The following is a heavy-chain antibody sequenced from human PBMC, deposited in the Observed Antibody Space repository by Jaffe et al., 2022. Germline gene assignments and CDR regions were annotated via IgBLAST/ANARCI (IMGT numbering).Heavy chain of an antibody. CDR1: GFTFGDYA. V-gene: IGHV3-49*04. CDR3: TGGGSVRADPYY. Sequence: EVQLVESGGGLVQPGRSLRLSCTASGFTFGDYAMSWVRQAPGKGLEWVGFIRSKAYGGTTEYAASVKGRFTISRDDSKSIAYLQMNSLKTEDTAVYYCTGGGSVRADPYYWGQGTLVTVSS. J-gene: IGHJ4*02. CDR2: IRSKAYGGTT. D-gene: IGHD4-17*01.